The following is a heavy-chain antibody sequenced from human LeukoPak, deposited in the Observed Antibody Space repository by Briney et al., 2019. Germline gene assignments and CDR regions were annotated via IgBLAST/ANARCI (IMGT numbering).Heavy chain of an antibody. CDR1: GFTFSDYY. Sequence: GGSLRLSCAASGFTFSDYYMSWIRQAPGKGLEWVSYVSGSGTSIHYADSVKGRFSISRDNAKNSLFLQMNSLRAEDTAEYYCARDRGVAVSDFWGQGTLVSVSS. CDR2: VSGSGTSI. D-gene: IGHD3-10*01. J-gene: IGHJ4*02. V-gene: IGHV3-11*01. CDR3: ARDRGVAVSDF.